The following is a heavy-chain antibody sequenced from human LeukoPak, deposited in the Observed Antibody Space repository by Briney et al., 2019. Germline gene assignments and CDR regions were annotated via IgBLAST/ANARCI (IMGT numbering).Heavy chain of an antibody. D-gene: IGHD1-26*01. V-gene: IGHV3-21*01. J-gene: IGHJ4*02. CDR1: GFTFSSYS. Sequence: PGGSLRLSCAASGFTFSSYSMNWVRQAPGKGLEWVSSISSSSSYIYYADSVNGRFTISRDNAKNSLYLQMNSLRAEDTAVYYCARNPPNSGSPLDYWGQGTLVTVSS. CDR2: ISSSSSYI. CDR3: ARNPPNSGSPLDY.